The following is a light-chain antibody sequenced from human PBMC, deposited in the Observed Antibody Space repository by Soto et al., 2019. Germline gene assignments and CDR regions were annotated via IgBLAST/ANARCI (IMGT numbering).Light chain of an antibody. CDR1: QSVSSY. CDR3: QQRSNWLT. J-gene: IGKJ5*01. Sequence: EIVLTQSPATLSLSPGERATLSCRASQSVSSYLAWYQQTPGQAPRLLIYDASNMATGIPARFSGSGSGTDFTLTISSLEPEDLAVYYCQQRSNWLTFGQGTRLESK. CDR2: DAS. V-gene: IGKV3-11*01.